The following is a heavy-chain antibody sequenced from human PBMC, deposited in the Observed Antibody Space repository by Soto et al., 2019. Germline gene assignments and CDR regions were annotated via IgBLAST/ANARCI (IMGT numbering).Heavy chain of an antibody. V-gene: IGHV3-23*01. CDR1: GFTFSSYA. CDR2: ISGSGGST. D-gene: IGHD3-9*01. J-gene: IGHJ4*02. CDR3: AKVTNILTGYQIYYFDY. Sequence: GGSLRLSCVASGFTFSSYAMSWVRQAPGKGLEWVSAISGSGGSTYYADSVKGRFTISRDNSKNTLYLQMNSLRAEDTAVYYCAKVTNILTGYQIYYFDYWGQGTLVTVSS.